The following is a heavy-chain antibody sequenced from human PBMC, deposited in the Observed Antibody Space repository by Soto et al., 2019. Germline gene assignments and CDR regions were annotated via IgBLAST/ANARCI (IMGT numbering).Heavy chain of an antibody. CDR2: INSGNGNT. Sequence: ASVKVSCKASGYTFTSYAIHWVRQAPGQRLEWMGWINSGNGNTEYSQRFQGRVTITRDTSASTVYMELSSLRSEDTAVYYCARFKVIPSARGCYGMDVWGQGTTVTVSS. J-gene: IGHJ6*02. CDR1: GYTFTSYA. D-gene: IGHD2-2*01. V-gene: IGHV1-3*01. CDR3: ARFKVIPSARGCYGMDV.